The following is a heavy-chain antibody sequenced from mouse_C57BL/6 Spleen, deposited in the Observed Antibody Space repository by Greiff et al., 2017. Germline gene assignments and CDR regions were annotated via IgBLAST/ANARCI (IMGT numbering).Heavy chain of an antibody. J-gene: IGHJ2*01. D-gene: IGHD1-1*01. CDR3: VPYTTAVSYFDY. CDR1: GYTFTDYY. Sequence: VQLQQSGPVLVKPGASVKMSCKASGYTFTDYYMNWVKQSHGKSLEWIGVINPYNGGPSYNQKFKGKATLTVDKSSSTAYMELNSLTSEDSAVYYCVPYTTAVSYFDYWGQGTTLTVSS. CDR2: INPYNGGP. V-gene: IGHV1-19*01.